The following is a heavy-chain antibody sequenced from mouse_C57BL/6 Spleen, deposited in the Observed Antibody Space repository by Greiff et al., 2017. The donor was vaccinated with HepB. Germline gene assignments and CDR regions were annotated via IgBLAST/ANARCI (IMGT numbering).Heavy chain of an antibody. J-gene: IGHJ1*03. V-gene: IGHV14-4*01. CDR1: GFNIKDDY. CDR2: IDPENGDI. Sequence: EVQLQQSGAELVRPGASVKLSCTASGFNIKDDYMHWVKQRPEQGLEWIGWIDPENGDIEYASKFQGKATITADTSSNTAYLQLSSLTSEDTAVYYCTTGGSSYWYFDVWGTGTTVTVSS. D-gene: IGHD1-1*01. CDR3: TTGGSSYWYFDV.